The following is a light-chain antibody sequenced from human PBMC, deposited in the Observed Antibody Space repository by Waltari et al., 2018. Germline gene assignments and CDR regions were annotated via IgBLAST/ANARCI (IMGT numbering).Light chain of an antibody. CDR2: NVN. V-gene: IGLV2-14*01. CDR1: SSDIGGYDY. Sequence: QSALTPPAAVPGSPGQSLTTSCTGSSSDIGGYDYVSLYRQDPGKAPKLIIHNVNKSPSGVSDRFSGSKSGNTASLTISGLQAEDEAHYFCNSYTSRSTMIFGGGTTLTV. CDR3: NSYTSRSTMI. J-gene: IGLJ2*01.